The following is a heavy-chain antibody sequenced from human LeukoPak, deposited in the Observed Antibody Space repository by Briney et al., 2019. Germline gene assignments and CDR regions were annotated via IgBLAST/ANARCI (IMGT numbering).Heavy chain of an antibody. Sequence: SVKVSCKASGFTFTSSAMQWVRQARGQRLEWIGLIVVGSGNTNYAQKFQERVTITRDMSTSTAYMELSSLRSEDTAVYYCAASLDYYDSSGYPLFDYWGQGTLVTVSS. D-gene: IGHD3-22*01. V-gene: IGHV1-58*02. CDR2: IVVGSGNT. CDR1: GFTFTSSA. CDR3: AASLDYYDSSGYPLFDY. J-gene: IGHJ4*02.